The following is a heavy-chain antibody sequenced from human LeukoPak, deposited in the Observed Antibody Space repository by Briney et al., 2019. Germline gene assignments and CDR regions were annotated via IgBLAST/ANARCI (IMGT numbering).Heavy chain of an antibody. CDR3: ARGRRSSSWLLARGSSSRYFDY. V-gene: IGHV4-34*01. J-gene: IGHJ4*02. D-gene: IGHD6-13*01. CDR1: GGSFSGYY. CDR2: INHSGST. Sequence: PSETLSLTCAVYGGSFSGYYWSWIRQPPGKGLEWIGEINHSGSTNYNPSLKSRVTISVDTSKNQFSLKLSSVTAADTAVYYCARGRRSSSWLLARGSSSRYFDYWGQGTLVTVSS.